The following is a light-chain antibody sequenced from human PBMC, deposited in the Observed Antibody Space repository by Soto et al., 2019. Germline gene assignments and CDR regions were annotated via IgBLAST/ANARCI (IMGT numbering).Light chain of an antibody. Sequence: QSALTQPASVSGSPGQSITISCTGTSSDVGAYNYVSWYQQHPGKAPKLMIYDVSNRPSGVSNRFSGSKSGNTASLTISGLQAEDEADYYCSSYTSSSTPCVFGGGTKVTVL. CDR2: DVS. J-gene: IGLJ2*01. CDR3: SSYTSSSTPCV. V-gene: IGLV2-14*01. CDR1: SSDVGAYNY.